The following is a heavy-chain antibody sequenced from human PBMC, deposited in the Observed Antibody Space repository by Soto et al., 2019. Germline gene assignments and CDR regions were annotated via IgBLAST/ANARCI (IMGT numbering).Heavy chain of an antibody. D-gene: IGHD3-3*01. J-gene: IGHJ3*02. CDR2: IYYSGST. Sequence: PSETLSLTCTVSGGSISSGGYYWSWIRQHPGKGLEWIGYIYYSGSTYYNPSLKSRVTISVDTSKNQFSLKLSSVTAADTAVYYCARCQRDDFWSGYYTRAFDIWGQGTMVTVSS. CDR3: ARCQRDDFWSGYYTRAFDI. V-gene: IGHV4-31*03. CDR1: GGSISSGGYY.